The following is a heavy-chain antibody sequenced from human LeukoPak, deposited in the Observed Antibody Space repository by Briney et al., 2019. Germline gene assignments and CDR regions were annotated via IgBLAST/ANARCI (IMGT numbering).Heavy chain of an antibody. Sequence: PSETLSLTCTVSGGSISSSSYYWGWIRQPPGKGLEWIGSIYYSGSTYYNPSLKSRVTISLDTSRDQFSLKLNSVTAADTAVYYCASDPDWADFDYWGQGTLVTVSS. V-gene: IGHV4-39*07. CDR2: IYYSGST. CDR1: GGSISSSSYY. D-gene: IGHD3/OR15-3a*01. CDR3: ASDPDWADFDY. J-gene: IGHJ4*02.